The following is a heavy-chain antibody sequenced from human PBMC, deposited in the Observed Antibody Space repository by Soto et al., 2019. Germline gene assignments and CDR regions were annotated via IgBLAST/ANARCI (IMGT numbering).Heavy chain of an antibody. D-gene: IGHD3-3*01. V-gene: IGHV3-49*04. CDR3: TRDVVKDFWSGTPFDY. J-gene: IGHJ4*02. Sequence: LRLSCTASGFTFGDYAMSWVRQAPGKGLEWVGFIRSKAYGGTTEYAASVKGRFTIPRDDSKSIAYLQMNSLKTEDTAVYYCTRDVVKDFWSGTPFDYWGQGTLVTVSS. CDR1: GFTFGDYA. CDR2: IRSKAYGGTT.